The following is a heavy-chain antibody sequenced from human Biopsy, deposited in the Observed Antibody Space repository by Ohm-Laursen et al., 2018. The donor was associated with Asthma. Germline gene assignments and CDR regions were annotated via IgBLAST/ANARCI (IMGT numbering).Heavy chain of an antibody. CDR1: GGSISSDY. Sequence: SDTLSLTCTVSGGSISSDYWSWIRQPPGKGLEWIGLSSYSGFRKYNPSLKSRVTISVDTSKNQLSLNLTSVIAADTAVYYCARDQGDSKFDYWGQGILVTVSS. V-gene: IGHV4-59*07. CDR3: ARDQGDSKFDY. CDR2: SSYSGFR. J-gene: IGHJ4*02. D-gene: IGHD3-16*01.